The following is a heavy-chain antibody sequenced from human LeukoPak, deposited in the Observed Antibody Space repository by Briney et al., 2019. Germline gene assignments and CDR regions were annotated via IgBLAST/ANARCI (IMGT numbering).Heavy chain of an antibody. CDR3: AKWFRGSGSDRFYDK. Sequence: GESLRLSCAASGFTFIAVDWVRQAPGMGLEWVSTINSVDDTYYSEPVRGRFTVSRDKSKNTVYLHMNSLRAEDTAVYHCAKWFRGSGSDRFYDKWGQGTLVTVSS. D-gene: IGHD3-10*01. J-gene: IGHJ4*02. CDR2: INSVDDT. CDR1: GFTFIA. V-gene: IGHV3-23*01.